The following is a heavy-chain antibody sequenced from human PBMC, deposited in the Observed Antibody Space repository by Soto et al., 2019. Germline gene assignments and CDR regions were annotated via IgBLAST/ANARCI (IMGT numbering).Heavy chain of an antibody. D-gene: IGHD4-17*01. CDR2: VSGSSSYI. Sequence: PGGSLRLSCDVSGFNFSNFNMIWVRQAPGKGLEWVSSVSGSSSYIYYADSVKGRFTVSRDNANNLVFLQMNGLRPEDTAMYYCARDLRGHYGPWGQGTMVTVSS. CDR3: ARDLRGHYGP. V-gene: IGHV3-21*06. CDR1: GFNFSNFN. J-gene: IGHJ3*01.